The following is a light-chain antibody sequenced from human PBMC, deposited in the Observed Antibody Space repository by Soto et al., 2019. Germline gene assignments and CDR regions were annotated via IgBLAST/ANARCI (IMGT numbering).Light chain of an antibody. CDR2: DAS. J-gene: IGKJ5*01. Sequence: EIVLTQSPGTLSLSLGERATLSCRASQSIRNNLAWYHQRPGQAPRLLIYDASNRATGIPARYSGSGSGTDFNLTISNLEPEDFAVYYCQHRSNWPPTFGQGTRLEI. CDR3: QHRSNWPPT. CDR1: QSIRNN. V-gene: IGKV3-11*01.